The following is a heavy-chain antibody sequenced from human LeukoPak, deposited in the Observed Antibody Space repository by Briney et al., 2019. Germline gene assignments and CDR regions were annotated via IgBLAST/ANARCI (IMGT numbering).Heavy chain of an antibody. CDR2: ISSSGGST. J-gene: IGHJ4*02. CDR3: AKDRLGDYYGSGSYYTNYFDY. V-gene: IGHV3-23*01. CDR1: GFTFSSYA. D-gene: IGHD3-10*01. Sequence: GGSLRLSCAASGFTFSSYAMSWVRRAPGKGLEWVSAISSSGGSTYYADSVKGRFTISRDNSKNTLYLQMNSLRAEDTAVYYCAKDRLGDYYGSGSYYTNYFDYWGQGTLVTVSS.